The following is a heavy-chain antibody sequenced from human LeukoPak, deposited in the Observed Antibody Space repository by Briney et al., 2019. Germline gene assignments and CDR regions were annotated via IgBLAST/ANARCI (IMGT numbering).Heavy chain of an antibody. D-gene: IGHD4-11*01. CDR1: GGSISSSY. V-gene: IGHV4-4*07. J-gene: IGHJ5*02. CDR3: ARHDFYSNYPHNWFDP. CDR2: IYTSGST. Sequence: SETLSLTCTVSGGSISSSYWSWIRQPAGKGLEWIGRIYTSGSTNYNPSLKSRVSISVDTSKNQFSLNLSSVTAADTALYYCARHDFYSNYPHNWFDPWGQGTLVTVSS.